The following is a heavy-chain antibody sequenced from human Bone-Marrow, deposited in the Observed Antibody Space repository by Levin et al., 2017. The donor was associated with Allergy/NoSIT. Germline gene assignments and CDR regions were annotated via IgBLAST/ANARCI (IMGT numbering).Heavy chain of an antibody. CDR3: ARGVQLWYHFDF. CDR2: IIPIIGKT. V-gene: IGHV1-69*04. J-gene: IGHJ4*02. CDR1: GGTFNTYS. D-gene: IGHD5-18*01. Sequence: SVKVSCKASGGTFNTYSINWVRQAPGQGLEWMARIIPIIGKTDYAQKFQDRVTITADKSTSTAYLEMRSLTSDDTAIYFCARGVQLWYHFDFWGQGTLVTVSS.